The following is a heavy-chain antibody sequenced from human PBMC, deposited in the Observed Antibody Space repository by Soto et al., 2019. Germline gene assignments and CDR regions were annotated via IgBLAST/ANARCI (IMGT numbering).Heavy chain of an antibody. CDR3: AHFRGYSSSWSFDY. J-gene: IGHJ4*02. CDR1: GFSLSTSGVG. V-gene: IGHV2-5*02. Sequence: QITLKESGPTLVKPTQTLTLTCTFSGFSLSTSGVGVDWIRQPPGKALEWLALIYWDDDKRYSPSLKSRLTITKDTSENQVVLTMTNMDPVDTATYYCAHFRGYSSSWSFDYWGQGTLVTVSS. CDR2: IYWDDDK. D-gene: IGHD6-13*01.